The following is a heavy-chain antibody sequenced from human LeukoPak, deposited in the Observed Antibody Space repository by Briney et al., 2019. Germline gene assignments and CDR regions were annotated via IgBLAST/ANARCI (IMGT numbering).Heavy chain of an antibody. V-gene: IGHV5-51*01. CDR1: GYSFTSYW. J-gene: IGHJ5*02. CDR3: ARMRVRGAYWVDP. CDR2: IYPGDSDT. Sequence: AGGSLRLSCKGAGYSFTSYWIGWVRQMPGKGLEWMGIIYPGDSDTRYSPSFQGQVTISADKSISTAYLQWSSLKASDTDMYYCARMRVRGAYWVDPWGQGTLVTVSS.